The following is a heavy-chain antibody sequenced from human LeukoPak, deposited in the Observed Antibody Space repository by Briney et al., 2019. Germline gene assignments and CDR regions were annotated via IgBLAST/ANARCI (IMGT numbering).Heavy chain of an antibody. CDR1: GYSFTSYW. V-gene: IGHV5-51*01. CDR2: IYPGDSDT. D-gene: IGHD2-2*02. CDR3: ARDRSTSCYTGFCNWFDP. J-gene: IGHJ5*02. Sequence: GESLKISCKGSGYSFTSYWIGWLRQMPGKGLEWMGIIYPGDSDTRYSPSFQGQVTISADKSISTAYLQWSSLKASDTAMYYCARDRSTSCYTGFCNWFDPWGQGTLVTVSS.